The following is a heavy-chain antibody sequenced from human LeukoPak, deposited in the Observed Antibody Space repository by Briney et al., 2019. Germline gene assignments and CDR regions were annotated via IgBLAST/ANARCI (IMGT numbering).Heavy chain of an antibody. CDR1: GFTFSSFS. J-gene: IGHJ3*02. CDR2: SSSGSSTI. D-gene: IGHD3-10*01. CDR3: ARAGGLLWFGEVLESSDAFHI. V-gene: IGHV3-48*02. Sequence: GSLRLSCAASGFTFSSFSMNWVRQAPGKGLGWVSNSSSGSSTIEYADSVNGGFTISRDNAKNWLYLQVNSLRDEDTAVYYCARAGGLLWFGEVLESSDAFHIWGQGTMVTVSS.